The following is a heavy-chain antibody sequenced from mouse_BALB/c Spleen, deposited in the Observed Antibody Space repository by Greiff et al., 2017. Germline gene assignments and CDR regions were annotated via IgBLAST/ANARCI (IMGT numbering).Heavy chain of an antibody. CDR3: ARTPATAMDY. D-gene: IGHD1-2*01. Sequence: VQLKQPGAELVKPGASVKLSCKASGYTFTSYWMHWVKQRPGQGLEWIGAIYPENSDTSYNQKFKGKAKLTAVTSASTAYMELSSLTNEDSAVYYCARTPATAMDYWGKGSTVTVSS. V-gene: IGHV1-5*01. J-gene: IGHJ4*01. CDR1: GYTFTSYW. CDR2: IYPENSDT.